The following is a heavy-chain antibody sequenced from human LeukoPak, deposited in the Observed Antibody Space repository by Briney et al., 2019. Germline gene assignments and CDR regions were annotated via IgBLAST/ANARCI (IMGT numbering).Heavy chain of an antibody. CDR3: ARQVGSGWYLYWFDP. CDR2: IYYSGST. D-gene: IGHD6-19*01. J-gene: IGHJ5*02. Sequence: SETLSLTCTVSGGSISSSSYYWGWIRQPPGKGLEWIGSIYYSGSTYYNPSLKSRVTIPVDTSKNQFSLKLSSVTAADTAVYYCARQVGSGWYLYWFDPWGQGTLVTVSS. CDR1: GGSISSSSYY. V-gene: IGHV4-39*01.